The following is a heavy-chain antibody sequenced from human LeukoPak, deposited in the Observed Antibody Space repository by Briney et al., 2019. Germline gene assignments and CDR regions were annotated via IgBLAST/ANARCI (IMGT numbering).Heavy chain of an antibody. J-gene: IGHJ4*02. CDR2: INPNSGGT. V-gene: IGHV1-2*06. D-gene: IGHD5-18*01. CDR1: GYTFTGYY. CDR3: ARVDTAMVHFDY. Sequence: ASVKVSCKASGYTFTGYYMHWVRQVPGQGLEWMGRINPNSGGTNYAQKFQGRVTMTRDTSISTAYMELSRLRSDDTAVYYCARVDTAMVHFDYWGQGTLVTVSS.